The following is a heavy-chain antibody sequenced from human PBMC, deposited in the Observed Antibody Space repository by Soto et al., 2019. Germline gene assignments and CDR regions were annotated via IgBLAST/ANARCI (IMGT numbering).Heavy chain of an antibody. V-gene: IGHV1-18*01. Sequence: QVQLVQSGAEVKKPGASVKVSCKASGYTFTSYGVSWVRQAPGQGLEWMGWISAYNGNTKYAQKLQGRVTMTTDTSTNTAYIELRSLRSDETAVYYCARDSAPVDYWGQGTLVTVSS. J-gene: IGHJ4*02. CDR1: GYTFTSYG. CDR3: ARDSAPVDY. CDR2: ISAYNGNT.